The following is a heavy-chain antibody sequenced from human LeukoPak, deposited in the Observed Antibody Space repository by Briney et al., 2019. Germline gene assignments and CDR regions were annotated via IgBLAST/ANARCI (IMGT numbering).Heavy chain of an antibody. CDR1: GGSFSGYY. D-gene: IGHD3-3*01. CDR3: ARGRGSRFLEWSVLGVFDY. CDR2: INHSGST. Sequence: PSETLSLTCAVYGGSFSGYYWSWIRQPPGKGLEWIGEINHSGSTNYNPPLKSRVTISVDTSKNQFSLKLSSVTAADTAEYYCARGRGSRFLEWSVLGVFDYWGQGTLVTVSS. J-gene: IGHJ4*02. V-gene: IGHV4-34*01.